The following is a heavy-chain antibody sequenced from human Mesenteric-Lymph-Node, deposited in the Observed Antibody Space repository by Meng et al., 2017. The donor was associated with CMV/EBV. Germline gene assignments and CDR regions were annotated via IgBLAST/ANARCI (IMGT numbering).Heavy chain of an antibody. Sequence: GGSLRLSCAASGFTFDDYAMHWVRQAPGKGLEWVSGISWNSGSIGYADSVKGRFTISRDNSKNTLYLQMNSLRAEDTAVYYCAKVIRLTTYYYYGMDVWGQGTTVTVSS. CDR3: AKVIRLTTYYYYGMDV. D-gene: IGHD1-14*01. CDR2: ISWNSGSI. CDR1: GFTFDDYA. V-gene: IGHV3-9*01. J-gene: IGHJ6*02.